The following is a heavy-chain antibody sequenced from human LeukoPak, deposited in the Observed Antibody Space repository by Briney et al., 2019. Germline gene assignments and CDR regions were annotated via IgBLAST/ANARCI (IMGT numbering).Heavy chain of an antibody. J-gene: IGHJ6*03. CDR3: ARAGFGDYYYYYYMDV. CDR1: GGSISNYY. D-gene: IGHD2-21*02. CDR2: IYSSGST. V-gene: IGHV4-4*07. Sequence: SETLSLTCTVSGGSISNYYWSWIRQPAGKGLEWIGRIYSSGSTNYNPSLKSRVTISVDKSKNQFSLRLSSVTAAGTAVYYCARAGFGDYYYYYYMDVWGKGTTVTVSS.